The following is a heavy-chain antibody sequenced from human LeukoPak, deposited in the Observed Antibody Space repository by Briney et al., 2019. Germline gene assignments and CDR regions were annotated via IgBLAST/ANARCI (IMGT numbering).Heavy chain of an antibody. CDR3: AREDYDSSGRPFDY. V-gene: IGHV4-34*01. D-gene: IGHD3-22*01. CDR2: INHSGST. J-gene: IGHJ4*02. CDR1: GGSFSGYY. Sequence: PSETLSLTCAVYGGSFSGYYWSWIRQPPGKGLEWIGEINHSGSTNYNPSLKSRVTISVDTSKNQFSLKLSSATAADTAVYYCAREDYDSSGRPFDYWGQGTLVTVSS.